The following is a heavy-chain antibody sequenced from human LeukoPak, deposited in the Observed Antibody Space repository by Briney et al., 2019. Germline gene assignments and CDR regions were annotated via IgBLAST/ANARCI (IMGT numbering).Heavy chain of an antibody. D-gene: IGHD2-2*01. V-gene: IGHV3-30*02. Sequence: GGSLRLSCAASGFTFINAWMAWVRQAPGKGLEWVAFIRKEGTNKYYSDSVKGRFTISRDNSKNTLYLEMNSLRAEDTAVYYCTTPTGPAVIIDYWGPGTLVTVSS. CDR3: TTPTGPAVIIDY. J-gene: IGHJ4*02. CDR2: IRKEGTNK. CDR1: GFTFINAW.